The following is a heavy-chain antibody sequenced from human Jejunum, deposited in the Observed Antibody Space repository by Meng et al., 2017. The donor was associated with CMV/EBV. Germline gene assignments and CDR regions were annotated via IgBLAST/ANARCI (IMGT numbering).Heavy chain of an antibody. CDR1: TYA. Sequence: TYAMGAVRQATGKGLEWVAVIYSGGGSLSNEDSVQGRFTISTADSRNTLSLQMNSLRADDTAVYYCANSVRSMDQLLIPPTFDAWGQGTMVTVSS. J-gene: IGHJ3*01. D-gene: IGHD2-2*01. V-gene: IGHV3-23*03. CDR2: IYSGGGSL. CDR3: ANSVRSMDQLLIPPTFDA.